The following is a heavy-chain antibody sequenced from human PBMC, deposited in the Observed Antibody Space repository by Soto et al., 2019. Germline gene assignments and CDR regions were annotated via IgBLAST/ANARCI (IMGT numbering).Heavy chain of an antibody. CDR3: ARDFCTSTNCQFRGIDY. J-gene: IGHJ4*02. Sequence: QVQLVESGGGVVQPGMSLTLSCAASAFSFSSHAMHWVRQAPGKGLEWVAVIADDGKNKFYADSVKGRFTISRDNVKNMLYLQMNSLRAEDTAFHYCARDFCTSTNCQFRGIDYWGQGTLVTVSS. V-gene: IGHV3-30*04. CDR1: AFSFSSHA. CDR2: IADDGKNK. D-gene: IGHD2-2*01.